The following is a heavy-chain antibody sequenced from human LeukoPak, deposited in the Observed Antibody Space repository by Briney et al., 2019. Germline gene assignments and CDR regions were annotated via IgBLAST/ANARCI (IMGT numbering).Heavy chain of an antibody. V-gene: IGHV4-61*02. Sequence: SQTLSLTCTVSGGSISSGSYYWSWIRQPAGKGLEWIGRIYTSGSTNYNPSLKSRVTISVDTSKNQFSLKLSSVTAADTAVYYCWYWNYSGFDYWGQGTLVTVSS. CDR3: WYWNYSGFDY. CDR1: GGSISSGSYY. D-gene: IGHD1-7*01. J-gene: IGHJ4*02. CDR2: IYTSGST.